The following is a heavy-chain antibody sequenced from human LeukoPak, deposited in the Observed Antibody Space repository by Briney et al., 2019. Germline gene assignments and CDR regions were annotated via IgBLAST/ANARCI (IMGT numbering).Heavy chain of an antibody. V-gene: IGHV4-59*12. D-gene: IGHD2-2*01. CDR1: GGSISSYY. J-gene: IGHJ4*02. CDR2: IYYSGST. Sequence: SETLSLTCTVSGGSISSYYWSWIRQPPGKGLEWIGYIYYSGSTYYNPSLKSRLTISVDTSKNQFSLMLSSVTAADTAVYYCARVPAAIPSPDYWGQGTLVTVSS. CDR3: ARVPAAIPSPDY.